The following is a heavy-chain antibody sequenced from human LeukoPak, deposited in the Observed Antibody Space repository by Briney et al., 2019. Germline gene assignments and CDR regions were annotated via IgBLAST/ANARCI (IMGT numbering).Heavy chain of an antibody. CDR1: GFTFDDYA. J-gene: IGHJ4*02. CDR2: ISWNSGSI. Sequence: GRSLRLSCAASGFTFDDYAMHWVRQAPGKGLEWVSGISWNSGSIGYADSVKGRFTISRDNAKNSLYLQMNSLRAEDTAVYYCARAEDGDYGDYWGQGTLVTVSS. CDR3: ARAEDGDYGDY. V-gene: IGHV3-9*01. D-gene: IGHD4-17*01.